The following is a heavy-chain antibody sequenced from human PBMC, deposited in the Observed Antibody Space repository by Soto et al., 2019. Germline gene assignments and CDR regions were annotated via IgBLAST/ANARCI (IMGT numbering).Heavy chain of an antibody. CDR3: AGSLEGYGSGIGY. J-gene: IGHJ4*02. D-gene: IGHD3-10*01. CDR2: IYYSGST. CDR1: GGPTSGGGST. V-gene: IGHV4-31*03. Sequence: QVQLQESGPGLVKPSKPLSPPCPFSGGPTSGGGSTWGWSPSTPGKGLEGIGYIYYSGSTYYNPSLKSRVTISVDTSKNQFSLKLSSVTAADTAVYYCAGSLEGYGSGIGYWGQGTLVTVSS.